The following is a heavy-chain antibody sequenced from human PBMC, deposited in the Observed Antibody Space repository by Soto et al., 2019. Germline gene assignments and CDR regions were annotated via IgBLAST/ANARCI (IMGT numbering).Heavy chain of an antibody. CDR1: GGSISSGGYY. D-gene: IGHD6-13*01. CDR3: ARSIAAAFDY. Sequence: LSLTCTVSGGSISSGGYYWSWIRQHPGKGLEWIGYIYYSGSTYYNPSLKSRVTISVDTSKNQFSLKLSSVTAADTAVYYCARSIAAAFDYWGQGTLVTVSS. CDR2: IYYSGST. V-gene: IGHV4-31*03. J-gene: IGHJ4*02.